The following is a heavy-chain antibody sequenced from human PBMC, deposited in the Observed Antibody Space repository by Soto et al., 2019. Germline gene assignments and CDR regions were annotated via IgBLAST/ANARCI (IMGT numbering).Heavy chain of an antibody. J-gene: IGHJ4*02. CDR3: ARDNELSLQSYFDY. CDR1: GFTFSSYS. D-gene: IGHD3-16*02. Sequence: EVQLVESGGGLVQPGGPLRLSCAASGFTFSSYSMNWVRQAPGKGLEWVSYISSSSSTIYYADSVKGRFTISRDNAKNSLYLQMNSLRAEDTAVYYCARDNELSLQSYFDYWGQGTLVTVSS. V-gene: IGHV3-48*01. CDR2: ISSSSSTI.